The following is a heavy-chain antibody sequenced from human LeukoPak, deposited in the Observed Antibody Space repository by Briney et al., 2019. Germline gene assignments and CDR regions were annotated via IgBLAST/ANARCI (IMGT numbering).Heavy chain of an antibody. CDR1: GGTLSSYA. CDR2: IIPIFGTA. D-gene: IGHD3-16*01. CDR3: TRGGTMGWFDP. Sequence: SVKVSCKASGGTLSSYAISWVRQAPGQGLEWMGGIIPIFGTANYAQKFQGRVTITADKSTSTAYMELSSLRSEDTAVYYCTRGGTMGWFDPWGQGTLVTVSS. J-gene: IGHJ5*02. V-gene: IGHV1-69*06.